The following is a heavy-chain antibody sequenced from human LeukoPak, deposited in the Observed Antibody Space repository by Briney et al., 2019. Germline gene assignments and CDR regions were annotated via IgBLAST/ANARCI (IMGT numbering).Heavy chain of an antibody. Sequence: GGSLRLSCAASGFTFDDYGMSWVRQAPGKGLEWVSGINWNGGSTGYADSVKGRFTISRDNSKNTLYLQMNSLRAEDTAVYYCARDRKPYYYDSSGCPGHWGQGTLVTVSS. CDR2: INWNGGST. CDR1: GFTFDDYG. J-gene: IGHJ4*02. D-gene: IGHD3-22*01. V-gene: IGHV3-20*04. CDR3: ARDRKPYYYDSSGCPGH.